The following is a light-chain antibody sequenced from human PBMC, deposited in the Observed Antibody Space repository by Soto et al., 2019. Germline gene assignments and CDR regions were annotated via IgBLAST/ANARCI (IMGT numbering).Light chain of an antibody. CDR2: YVS. CDR3: QQSYDLPRT. J-gene: IGKJ2*01. V-gene: IGKV1-39*01. Sequence: DIQMTQSPSSLSASVGDRVTISCRTNQSVSKYINWYQQKPGTAPKPLIYYVSSLQGGVPSRFSGSGSATDFALTISNLQPEDFATYYYQQSYDLPRTFGQGTKLEIK. CDR1: QSVSKY.